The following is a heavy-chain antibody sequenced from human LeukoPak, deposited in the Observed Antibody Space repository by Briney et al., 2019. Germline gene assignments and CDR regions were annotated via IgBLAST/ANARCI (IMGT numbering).Heavy chain of an antibody. CDR2: SGSSGRTI. D-gene: IGHD2-21*02. J-gene: IGHJ4*02. Sequence: GGSLRLSCAASGFTFSSYSMNWVRQAPGKGLEWVSYSGSSGRTIYYADSVKGRFTISRDNAKNSLYLEMNSLRDEDTAVYYCARVYCGGDCYIDYWGQGILVTVSS. CDR3: ARVYCGGDCYIDY. CDR1: GFTFSSYS. V-gene: IGHV3-48*02.